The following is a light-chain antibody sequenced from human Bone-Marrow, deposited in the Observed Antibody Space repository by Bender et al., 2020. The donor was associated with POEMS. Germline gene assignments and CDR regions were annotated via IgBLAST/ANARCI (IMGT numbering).Light chain of an antibody. CDR2: DDR. CDR1: NIGSYS. J-gene: IGLJ2*01. CDR3: QVWHSSSGRGVV. V-gene: IGLV3-21*02. Sequence: SYELTQAPSVSVAPGQTARITCGGTNIGSYSVQWYQQKSGQAPVVVVYDDRDRPSGSPARFSGSNSGNTAALTISWVEAGDEADYYCQVWHSSSGRGVVFGGGTKLTVL.